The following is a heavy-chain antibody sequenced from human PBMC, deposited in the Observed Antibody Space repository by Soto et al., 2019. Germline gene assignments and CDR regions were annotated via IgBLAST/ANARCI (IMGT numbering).Heavy chain of an antibody. D-gene: IGHD3-10*01. V-gene: IGHV3-74*01. J-gene: IGHJ6*02. CDR2: INSDGSST. CDR3: AGDRWGGGRDMDV. Sequence: EVQLVESGGGLVQPGGSLRLSCAASGFTFSTYWIHWVRQAPGKGLVWVSRINSDGSSTNYADSVKGRFTISRDNAKNTLFLQMNRLRAEVTAVYYGAGDRWGGGRDMDVWGQGTTVTVSS. CDR1: GFTFSTYW.